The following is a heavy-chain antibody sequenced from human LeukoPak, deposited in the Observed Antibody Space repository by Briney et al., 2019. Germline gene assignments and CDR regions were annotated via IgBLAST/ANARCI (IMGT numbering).Heavy chain of an antibody. CDR3: AKDLLRYFDWFHFQH. Sequence: GGSLRLSCAASGFTFSSYAMSWVRQAPGKGLEWVSAISGSGGGTYYADSVKGRFTISRDNSKNTLYLQMNSLRAEDTAVYYCAKDLLRYFDWFHFQHWGQGTLVTVSS. V-gene: IGHV3-23*01. CDR1: GFTFSSYA. J-gene: IGHJ1*01. CDR2: ISGSGGGT. D-gene: IGHD3-9*01.